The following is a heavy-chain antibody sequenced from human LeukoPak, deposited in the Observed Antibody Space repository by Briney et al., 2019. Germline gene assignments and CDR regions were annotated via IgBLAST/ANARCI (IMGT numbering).Heavy chain of an antibody. Sequence: PGGSLRLSCAATGLTFSSYAMSCVRQAPGKGLEWVSAISGSGGSTHYAASVKGRFSISRDNSKNTVYLQMNSLRAEDTAVYYCAKGPLIEVAGTTWDYWGQGTLVTVSS. CDR1: GLTFSSYA. V-gene: IGHV3-23*01. D-gene: IGHD6-19*01. CDR3: AKGPLIEVAGTTWDY. J-gene: IGHJ4*02. CDR2: ISGSGGST.